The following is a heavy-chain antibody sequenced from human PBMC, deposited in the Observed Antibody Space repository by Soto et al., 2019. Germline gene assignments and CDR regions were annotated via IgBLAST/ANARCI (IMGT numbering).Heavy chain of an antibody. CDR3: AKSTDTYGAAGWFDP. D-gene: IGHD4-17*01. V-gene: IGHV3-23*01. Sequence: EVQLLESGGGLEQPGGSLRLSCAASGFTFSSYAMSWVRQAPGKGLDWVSGISGSGGSTYYADSVKGRFTISRDNSRNTVHLQMNSLRAEDTAVYYCAKSTDTYGAAGWFDPWGQGTLVTVSS. J-gene: IGHJ5*02. CDR2: ISGSGGST. CDR1: GFTFSSYA.